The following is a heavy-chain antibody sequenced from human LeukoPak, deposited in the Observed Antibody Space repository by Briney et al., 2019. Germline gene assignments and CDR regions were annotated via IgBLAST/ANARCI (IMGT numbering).Heavy chain of an antibody. V-gene: IGHV1-2*02. J-gene: IGHJ6*02. CDR2: INPNSGGT. CDR1: GYTFTGYY. Sequence: ASVKVSCKASGYTFTGYYMHWVRQAPGQGLEWVGWINPNSGGTNYAQKFQGRVTMTRDTSISTAYMELSRLRSDDTAVYYCARDKTTAEVYYYYYGMDVWGQGTTVTVSS. D-gene: IGHD4-11*01. CDR3: ARDKTTAEVYYYYYGMDV.